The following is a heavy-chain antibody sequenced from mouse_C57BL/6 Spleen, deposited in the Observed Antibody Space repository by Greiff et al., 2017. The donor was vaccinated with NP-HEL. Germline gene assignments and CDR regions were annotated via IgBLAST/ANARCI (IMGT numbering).Heavy chain of an antibody. CDR1: GYTFTNYW. CDR3: ARRGFITTGDFDY. V-gene: IGHV1-63*01. CDR2: IYPGGGYT. Sequence: VQLQQSGAELVRPGTSVKMSCKASGYTFTNYWIGWAKQRPGHGLEWIGDIYPGGGYTNYNEKFKGKATLTADKSSSTAYMQLSSLTSEDSAIYYCARRGFITTGDFDYWGQGTTLTVSS. D-gene: IGHD1-1*01. J-gene: IGHJ2*01.